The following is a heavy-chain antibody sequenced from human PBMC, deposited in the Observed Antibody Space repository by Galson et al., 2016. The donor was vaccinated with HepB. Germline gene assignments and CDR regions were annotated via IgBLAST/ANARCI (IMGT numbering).Heavy chain of an antibody. CDR1: GFTFSNYA. D-gene: IGHD2-2*01. Sequence: SLRLSCAASGFTFSNYAMSWVRQAPGKGLGWVSAIGGNGRGTHYADSVKGRCTVSRDNSKNTLYLHMNGLKAEDTAIYYCAKDQLIVVVPAAGNWFDPWGQGTLVTVSS. J-gene: IGHJ5*02. CDR3: AKDQLIVVVPAAGNWFDP. CDR2: IGGNGRGT. V-gene: IGHV3-23*01.